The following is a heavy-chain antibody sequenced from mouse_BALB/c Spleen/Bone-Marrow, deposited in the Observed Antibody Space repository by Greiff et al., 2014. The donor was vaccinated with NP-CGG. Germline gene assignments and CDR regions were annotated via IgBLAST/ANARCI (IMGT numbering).Heavy chain of an antibody. J-gene: IGHJ4*01. Sequence: QVQLKESGAELVRPGASVKLSCKTSGYIFTSYWIHWIKQRSGQGLEWIARIYPGTGSNHYNEKFKGKATLTADKSSSTAYMQLSSLKSDDAAVYFCARTSNPAMDYWGQGTSVTVSS. CDR2: IYPGTGSN. CDR1: GYIFTSYW. V-gene: IGHV1-76*01. CDR3: ARTSNPAMDY. D-gene: IGHD2-5*01.